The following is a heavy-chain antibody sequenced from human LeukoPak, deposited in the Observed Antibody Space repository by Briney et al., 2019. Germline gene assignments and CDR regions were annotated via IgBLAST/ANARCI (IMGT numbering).Heavy chain of an antibody. CDR1: GFTFSSYA. Sequence: GRSLRLSCAASGFTFSSYAMHWVRQAPGKGLEWVAVISYDGSNKYYADSVKGRFTISRDNGKNSLYLQMNSLRDEDTAVYYCVRDYRYYFDYWGQGTLVTVSS. CDR2: ISYDGSNK. CDR3: VRDYRYYFDY. J-gene: IGHJ4*02. D-gene: IGHD1-14*01. V-gene: IGHV3-30*04.